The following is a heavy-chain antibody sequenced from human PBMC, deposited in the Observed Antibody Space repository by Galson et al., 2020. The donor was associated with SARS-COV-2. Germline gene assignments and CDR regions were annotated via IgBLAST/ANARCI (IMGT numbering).Heavy chain of an antibody. D-gene: IGHD3-16*01. V-gene: IGHV1-24*01. J-gene: IGHJ4*02. Sequence: ASVKVSCKVSGYTLTELSMHWVRQAPGKGLEWMGGFDPEDGETIYAQKFQGRVTMTEDTSTDTAYMELSSLRSEDTAVYYCATGPIMITFGGVMYDDYWGQGTLVTVSS. CDR2: FDPEDGET. CDR1: GYTLTELS. CDR3: ATGPIMITFGGVMYDDY.